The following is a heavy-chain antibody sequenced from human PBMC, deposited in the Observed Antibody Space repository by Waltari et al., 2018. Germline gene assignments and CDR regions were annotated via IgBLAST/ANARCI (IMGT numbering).Heavy chain of an antibody. J-gene: IGHJ4*02. CDR1: GFTFSSYW. CDR2: ICSSSSTI. Sequence: EVQLVESGGGLVQPGGSLRLSCAASGFTFSSYWMSWVRQAPGKGLEWVSNICSSSSTIYYADSVKGRFTISRDNAKNSLYLQMNSLRAEDTAVYYCARVGVYYYDYWGQGTLVTVSS. V-gene: IGHV3-48*01. CDR3: ARVGVYYYDY. D-gene: IGHD2-8*01.